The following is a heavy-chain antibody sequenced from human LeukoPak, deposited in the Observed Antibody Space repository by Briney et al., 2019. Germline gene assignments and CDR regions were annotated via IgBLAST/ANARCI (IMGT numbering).Heavy chain of an antibody. J-gene: IGHJ4*02. CDR2: IYYSGST. D-gene: IGHD3-22*01. CDR3: ARDMDDSSGYYILFDY. Sequence: SETLSLTCTVSGGSISSYYWSWIHQPPGRGLEWIGSIYYSGSTYYNPSLKSRVTISVDTSKNQFSLKLSSVTAADTAVYYCARDMDDSSGYYILFDYWGQGTLVTVSS. V-gene: IGHV4-39*07. CDR1: GGSISSYY.